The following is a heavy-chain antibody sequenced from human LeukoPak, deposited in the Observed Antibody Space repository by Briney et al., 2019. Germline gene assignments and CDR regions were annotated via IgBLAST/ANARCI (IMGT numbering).Heavy chain of an antibody. J-gene: IGHJ4*02. Sequence: PSETLSLTCAVYGGSFSGYYWSWIRQPPGKGLEWIGEINHSGSTNYNPSLKSRVTISVDTSKNQFSLKLSSVTAADTAVYSCARLHYDYVWGSYRQYYFDYWGQGTLVTVSS. CDR2: INHSGST. CDR3: ARLHYDYVWGSYRQYYFDY. D-gene: IGHD3-16*02. CDR1: GGSFSGYY. V-gene: IGHV4-34*01.